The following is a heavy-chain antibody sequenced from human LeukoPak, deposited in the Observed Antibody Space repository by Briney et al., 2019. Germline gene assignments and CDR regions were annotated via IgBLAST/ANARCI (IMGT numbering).Heavy chain of an antibody. CDR2: IFYRGNT. V-gene: IGHV4-39*07. CDR1: SGSVSNSHYY. D-gene: IGHD2-8*01. CDR3: ARRVILIMVSPFDY. Sequence: PSETLSLTCTVSSGSVSNSHYYWAWVRQPPGKGLEWLGSIFYRGNTHYNPSLKSPVTISIDTSKNQVSLRLSSVTAADTAVYYCARRVILIMVSPFDYWGQGTLVTVSS. J-gene: IGHJ4*02.